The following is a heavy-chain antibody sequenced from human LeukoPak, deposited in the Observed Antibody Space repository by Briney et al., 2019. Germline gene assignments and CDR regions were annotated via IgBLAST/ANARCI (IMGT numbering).Heavy chain of an antibody. CDR2: INPNSGGT. CDR3: AREAYDSSGYYGY. CDR1: GYTFTGYY. D-gene: IGHD3-22*01. Sequence: ASVKVSCKASGYTFTGYYMHWVRQAPGQGLEWMGWINPNSGGTNYAQKFQGRVTMTRGTSISTAYMELSRLRSDDTAVYYCAREAYDSSGYYGYWGQGTLVTVSS. J-gene: IGHJ4*02. V-gene: IGHV1-2*02.